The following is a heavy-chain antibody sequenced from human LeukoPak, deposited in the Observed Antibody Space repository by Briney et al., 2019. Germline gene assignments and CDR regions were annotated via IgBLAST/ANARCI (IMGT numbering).Heavy chain of an antibody. J-gene: IGHJ5*02. V-gene: IGHV3-23*01. Sequence: GGSLTLSCAASGFTFSTYAASWARQAPAKGLEWASAITGSGGSTYYEDSVKGRFTISRDNSKNTFLQMNSLRAEDTAVYYCTKDNYCSSPNCHWFDPWGQGTLVTASS. CDR1: GFTFSTYA. CDR3: TKDNYCSSPNCHWFDP. CDR2: ITGSGGST. D-gene: IGHD2-2*01.